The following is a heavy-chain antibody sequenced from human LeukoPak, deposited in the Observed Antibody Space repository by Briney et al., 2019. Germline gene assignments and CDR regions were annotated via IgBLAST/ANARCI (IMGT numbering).Heavy chain of an antibody. D-gene: IGHD3-10*01. CDR2: ISAYNGNT. CDR1: GYTFTSYG. CDR3: ARVYSLSLLWFGEGNWFDP. J-gene: IGHJ5*02. Sequence: ASVKVSCKASGYTFTSYGISWVRQAPGQGLEWMGWISAYNGNTNYAQKLQGRVTMTTDTSTSTAYMELRSLRSDDTAVYYCARVYSLSLLWFGEGNWFDPWGQGTLVTVSS. V-gene: IGHV1-18*01.